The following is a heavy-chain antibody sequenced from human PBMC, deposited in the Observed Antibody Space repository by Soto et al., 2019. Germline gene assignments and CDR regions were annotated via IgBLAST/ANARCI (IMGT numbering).Heavy chain of an antibody. J-gene: IGHJ6*02. CDR1: GYTFTSYG. CDR2: ISAYNGNT. Sequence: ASVKVSCKASGYTFTSYGISWVRQAPGQGLEWMGWISAYNGNTNYAQKLQGRVTMTTDTSTSTAYMELRSLRSDDTAVYYCARVTYYDSSGYYDTAPGYYYYGMDVWGQGTTVTVSS. V-gene: IGHV1-18*01. CDR3: ARVTYYDSSGYYDTAPGYYYYGMDV. D-gene: IGHD3-22*01.